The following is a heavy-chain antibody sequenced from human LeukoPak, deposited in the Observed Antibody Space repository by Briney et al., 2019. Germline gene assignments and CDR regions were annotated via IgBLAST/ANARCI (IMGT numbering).Heavy chain of an antibody. CDR2: ISWNSGSI. V-gene: IGHV3-9*01. D-gene: IGHD6-6*01. Sequence: PGGPLRLSCAASGFTFSSCWMHWVRQAPGKGLEWVSGISWNSGSIGYADSVKGRFTISRDNAKNSLYLQMNSLRAEDTALYYCAKDLYSSSSYYFDYWGQGTLVTVSS. CDR3: AKDLYSSSSYYFDY. J-gene: IGHJ4*02. CDR1: GFTFSSCW.